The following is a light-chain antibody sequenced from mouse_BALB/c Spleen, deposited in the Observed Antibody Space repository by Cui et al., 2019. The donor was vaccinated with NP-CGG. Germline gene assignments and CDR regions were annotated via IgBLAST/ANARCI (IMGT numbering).Light chain of an antibody. CDR3: ALWYSNHWV. Sequence: VLTQGSALTTSPGETVTLTCRSSTGAVTTSNYANWVQEKPDHLFTGLIGGTNNRAPGVPARFSGSLIGDKAALTITGAQTEDEAIYFCALWYSNHWVFGGGTKLTVL. CDR2: GTN. J-gene: IGLJ1*01. CDR1: TGAVTTSNY. V-gene: IGLV1*01.